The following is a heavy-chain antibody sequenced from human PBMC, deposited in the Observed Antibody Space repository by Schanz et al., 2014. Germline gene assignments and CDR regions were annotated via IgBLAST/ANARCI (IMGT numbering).Heavy chain of an antibody. CDR2: ISYDGSNK. Sequence: VQLVESGGGFVQPGGSLGLSCVVSGFTVSSDHMSWVRQAPGKGLEWVAVISYDGSNKYYADSVKGRVTISRDNAKNSVSLQMNRLRAEDTAVYYCARVHHYDPSGWGYFDYWGQGALVTVSS. J-gene: IGHJ4*02. CDR3: ARVHHYDPSGWGYFDY. CDR1: GFTVSSDH. D-gene: IGHD3-22*01. V-gene: IGHV3-30*19.